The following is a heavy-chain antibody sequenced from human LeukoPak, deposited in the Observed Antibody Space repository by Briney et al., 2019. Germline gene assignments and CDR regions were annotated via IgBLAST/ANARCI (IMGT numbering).Heavy chain of an antibody. CDR2: INSDGSST. D-gene: IGHD4-17*01. CDR1: GFTFSGYW. J-gene: IGHJ4*02. V-gene: IGHV3-74*01. Sequence: GGSLRLSCAASGFTFSGYWMHWVRQAPGKGLVWVSRINSDGSSTTYADSVKGRFTISRDNAKNTLYLQMNSLRAEDTAVYYCARLYGGYGDYYFDYWGQGTLVTVSS. CDR3: ARLYGGYGDYYFDY.